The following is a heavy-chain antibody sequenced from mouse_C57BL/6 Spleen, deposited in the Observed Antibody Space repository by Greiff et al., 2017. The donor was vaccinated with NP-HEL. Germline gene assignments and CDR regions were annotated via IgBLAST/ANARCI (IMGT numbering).Heavy chain of an antibody. CDR3: ARAPSYDYDNYAMDY. V-gene: IGHV2-6*03. CDR2: IWSDGST. D-gene: IGHD2-4*01. J-gene: IGHJ4*01. Sequence: VQLMESGPGLVAPSQSLSITCTVSGFSLTSYGVHWVRQPPGKGLEWLVVIWSDGSTTYNSALKSRLSISKDNSKSQVFLKMNSLQTDDTAIYYCARAPSYDYDNYAMDYWGQGTSVTVSS. CDR1: GFSLTSYG.